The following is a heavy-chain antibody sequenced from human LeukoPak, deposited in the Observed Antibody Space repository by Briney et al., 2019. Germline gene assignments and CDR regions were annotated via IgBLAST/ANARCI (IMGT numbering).Heavy chain of an antibody. Sequence: GASVKVSCKASGYTFTGYYMHWVRQAPGQGLEWMGWINPNSGGTNYAQKFQGRVTMTRDTSISTAYMELSRLRSDHTAVYYCARGRWLQSNVGYFDYWGQGTLVTVSS. D-gene: IGHD5-24*01. J-gene: IGHJ4*02. CDR2: INPNSGGT. CDR1: GYTFTGYY. V-gene: IGHV1-2*02. CDR3: ARGRWLQSNVGYFDY.